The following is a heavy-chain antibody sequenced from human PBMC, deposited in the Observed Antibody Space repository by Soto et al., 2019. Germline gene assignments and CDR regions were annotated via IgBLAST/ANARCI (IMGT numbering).Heavy chain of an antibody. CDR2: IYHSGTA. CDR3: ARGLTPPGAPAWYYFDS. J-gene: IGHJ4*01. CDR1: GGSISNNHG. D-gene: IGHD2-8*02. V-gene: IGHV4-4*02. Sequence: SETLSLTGAVSGGSISNNHGWNWVRQPPGKGLEWIGEIYHSGTANYNPSLNSRVTMSVDESNNQFSLRLTSVTAADTALYYCARGLTPPGAPAWYYFDSWGHGTLVTVSS.